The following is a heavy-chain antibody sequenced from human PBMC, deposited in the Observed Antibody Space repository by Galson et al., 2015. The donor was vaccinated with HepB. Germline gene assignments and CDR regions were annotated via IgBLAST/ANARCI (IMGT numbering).Heavy chain of an antibody. Sequence: SLRLSCAASGFTFSNAWMSWVRQAPGKGLEWVGRIKSKSDGGTTEYGTPVKGRFTISRDDSKNTLYLEINSLKPEDTAVYYCTTAPHSSSSWGQGTLVTVSS. CDR3: TTAPHSSSS. J-gene: IGHJ5*02. D-gene: IGHD6-13*01. V-gene: IGHV3-15*01. CDR2: IKSKSDGGTT. CDR1: GFTFSNAW.